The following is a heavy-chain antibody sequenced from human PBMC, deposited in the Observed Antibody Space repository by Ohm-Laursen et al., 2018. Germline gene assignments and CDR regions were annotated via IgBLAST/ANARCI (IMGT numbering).Heavy chain of an antibody. CDR2: ISSSSSYI. CDR1: GFTFSSYS. Sequence: SLRLSCAASGFTFSSYSMNWVRQAPGKGLEWVSSISSSSSYIYYADSVKGRFTISRDNAKNSLYLQMDSLRAEDTALYYCARTAQCGEFIPWYFDLWGRGTLVTVSS. V-gene: IGHV3-21*01. CDR3: ARTAQCGEFIPWYFDL. D-gene: IGHD4-17*01. J-gene: IGHJ2*01.